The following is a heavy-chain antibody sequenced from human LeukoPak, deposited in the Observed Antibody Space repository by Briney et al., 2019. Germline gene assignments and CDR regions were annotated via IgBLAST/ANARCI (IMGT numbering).Heavy chain of an antibody. V-gene: IGHV3-30*02. CDR1: GFTFTNFG. D-gene: IGHD6-19*01. Sequence: GGSLRLSCAASGFTFTNFGIHWVRQAPGKGLEWVASIQSYGGSKYYADSMKGRFTISKDNSKNTVDMEMNSLRAEDTAVYYCARDRGWAVDFWGQGALVTVSS. CDR2: IQSYGGSK. CDR3: ARDRGWAVDF. J-gene: IGHJ4*02.